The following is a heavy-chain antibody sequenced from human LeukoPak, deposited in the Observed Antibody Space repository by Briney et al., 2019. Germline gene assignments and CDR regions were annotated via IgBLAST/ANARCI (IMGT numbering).Heavy chain of an antibody. CDR3: ARGQRRGNWNLRVASWFDP. D-gene: IGHD1-7*01. Sequence: SETLSLTCAVYGGSFSGYYWRWIRQPPGKGLEWIGEINHSGSTNYNPSLKSRVTISVDTSKNQFSLKLSSVTAADTAVYYCARGQRRGNWNLRVASWFDPWGQGTLVTVSS. CDR1: GGSFSGYY. CDR2: INHSGST. V-gene: IGHV4-34*01. J-gene: IGHJ5*02.